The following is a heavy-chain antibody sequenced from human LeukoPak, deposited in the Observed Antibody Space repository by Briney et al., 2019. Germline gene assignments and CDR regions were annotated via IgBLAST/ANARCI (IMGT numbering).Heavy chain of an antibody. CDR3: ARQREGAFDY. V-gene: IGHV4-39*01. CDR2: IYYSGST. Sequence: SETLSLTCTVSGGSISSSSYYWGWIRQPPGKGLEWIGSIYYSGSTYYNPSLKSRVTISVDTSKNQFSLQLNSVTPEDTAVYYCARQREGAFDYWGQGTLVTVSS. CDR1: GGSISSSSYY. J-gene: IGHJ4*02. D-gene: IGHD1-26*01.